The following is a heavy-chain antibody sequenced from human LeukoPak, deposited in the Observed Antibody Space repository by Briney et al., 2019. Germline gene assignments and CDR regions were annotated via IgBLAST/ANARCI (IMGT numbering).Heavy chain of an antibody. CDR1: AFTFISYG. CDR2: IWYEGSNK. D-gene: IGHD6-19*01. J-gene: IGHJ4*02. CDR3: ARGSSSGWKFDY. V-gene: IGHV3-33*01. Sequence: GRSLRLSCPASAFTFISYGMHWVRQAPCKGLEWVGVIWYEGSNKYYADSVKGRFTISRDNSKNTLYLQMNSLRAEDTAVYYCARGSSSGWKFDYWGQGTLVTVSS.